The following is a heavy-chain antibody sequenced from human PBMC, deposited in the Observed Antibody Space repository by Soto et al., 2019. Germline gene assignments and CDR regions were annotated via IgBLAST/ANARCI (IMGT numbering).Heavy chain of an antibody. CDR3: AKDRYRLTYYYGSGSYFQAPLFDY. CDR2: IDPVGSQV. J-gene: IGHJ4*02. D-gene: IGHD3-10*01. CDR1: GLSFSSSW. Sequence: GGSLRLSCEVSGLSFSSSWMSWVRQAPGKGLEWVADIDPVGSQVLYVASVMGRFTVSRDNSKNTLYLQMNSLRAEDTAVYYCAKDRYRLTYYYGSGSYFQAPLFDYWGQGTLVTVSS. V-gene: IGHV3-7*01.